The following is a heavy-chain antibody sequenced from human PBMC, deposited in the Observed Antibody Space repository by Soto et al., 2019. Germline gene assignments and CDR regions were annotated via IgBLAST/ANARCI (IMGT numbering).Heavy chain of an antibody. J-gene: IGHJ4*02. V-gene: IGHV3-66*01. CDR1: GFTVSSSY. D-gene: IGHD2-2*01. CDR3: ARINVEPAAHFDY. CDR2: IYRGGST. Sequence: PGGSLRLSCAASGFTVSSSYMTWGRQAPGKGLEWVSVIYRGGSTYYADSVKGRFTISRDNSKSTLYLRMNSLRAEDTGVYYCARINVEPAAHFDYWGQGTLVTVSS.